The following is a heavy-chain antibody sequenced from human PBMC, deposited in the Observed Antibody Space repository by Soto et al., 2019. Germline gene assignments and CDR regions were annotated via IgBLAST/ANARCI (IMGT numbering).Heavy chain of an antibody. V-gene: IGHV1-58*01. CDR1: GFTFTNSA. CDR2: IVVGSGNT. CDR3: ETDTGDSNGYGNY. D-gene: IGHD5-18*01. Sequence: QMQLVQSGPEVKKPGTSVKVSCKSSGFTFTNSAVHWVRQARGQRLEWIGWIVVGSGNTNYAQKFQERVTITRDMSTTTAYMELSRLSSEDTALYYCETDTGDSNGYGNYWGQGTLVTVSP. J-gene: IGHJ4*02.